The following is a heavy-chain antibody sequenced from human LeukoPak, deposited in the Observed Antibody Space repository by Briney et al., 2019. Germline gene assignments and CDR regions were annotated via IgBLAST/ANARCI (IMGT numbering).Heavy chain of an antibody. CDR3: ARVMVRGVWYNWFDP. Sequence: GGSLRLSCAASGFTFSSYEMNWVRQAPGKGLVWVSRINSDGSSTSYADSVKGRFTISRDNAKNTLYLQMNSLRAEDTAVYYCARVMVRGVWYNWFDPWGQGTLVTVSS. D-gene: IGHD3-10*01. V-gene: IGHV3-74*01. CDR2: INSDGSST. J-gene: IGHJ5*02. CDR1: GFTFSSYE.